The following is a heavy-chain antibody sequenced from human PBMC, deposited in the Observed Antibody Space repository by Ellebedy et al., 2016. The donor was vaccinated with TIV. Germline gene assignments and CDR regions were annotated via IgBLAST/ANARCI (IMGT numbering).Heavy chain of an antibody. CDR2: IKQDGSAK. D-gene: IGHD1-20*01. V-gene: IGHV3-7*01. CDR1: GFTFSSYW. Sequence: GESLKISXAASGFTFSSYWMQWVRQAPGKGLEWVANIKQDGSAKYYVDSVKGRFTISRDNAKNSVYLQMNNLRAEDTAVYYCARAPFNWNYFDYWGQGTLVTVPS. J-gene: IGHJ4*02. CDR3: ARAPFNWNYFDY.